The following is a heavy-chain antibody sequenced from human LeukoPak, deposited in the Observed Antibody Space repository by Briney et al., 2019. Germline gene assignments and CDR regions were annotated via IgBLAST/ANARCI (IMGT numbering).Heavy chain of an antibody. V-gene: IGHV4-30-4*01. CDR1: GGSISSGDYY. D-gene: IGHD2-2*01. Sequence: SETLSLTCTVSGGSISSGDYYWSWIRQPPGKGLEWIGYIYYSGSTYYNPSLKSRVTISVDTSKNQFSLKLSSVTAADTAVYYCARVWHNRAIVVVPAAPYGAFDIWGQGTMVTVSS. CDR3: ARVWHNRAIVVVPAAPYGAFDI. CDR2: IYYSGST. J-gene: IGHJ3*02.